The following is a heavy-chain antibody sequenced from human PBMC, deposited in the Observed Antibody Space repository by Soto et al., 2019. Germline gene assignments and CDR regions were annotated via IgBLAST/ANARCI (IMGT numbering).Heavy chain of an antibody. D-gene: IGHD2-15*01. J-gene: IGHJ4*02. CDR3: ARDELYCRGDSCYEHRLDY. CDR1: GYTFTSYG. V-gene: IGHV1-18*01. Sequence: ASVKVSCKASGYTFTSYGISWGGQAPGQGLGWMGWISAYNGNTNYAQKLQGRVTMTTNTSTSTAYMELGSLRSDDTAVYYCARDELYCRGDSCYEHRLDYWGQGTLVTV. CDR2: ISAYNGNT.